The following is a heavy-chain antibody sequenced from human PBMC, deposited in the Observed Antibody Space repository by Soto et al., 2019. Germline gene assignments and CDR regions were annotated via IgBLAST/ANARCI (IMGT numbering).Heavy chain of an antibody. D-gene: IGHD2-15*01. CDR1: GGSISSDDYY. CDR2: IYYSGST. CDR3: ARDQVLDCSGGSCYSGHWFDP. J-gene: IGHJ5*02. Sequence: QVQLQESGPGLVKPSQTLSLTCTVSGGSISSDDYYWSWIRQPPGKGLEWIGYIYYSGSTYYNPSLQSRVTISLDTSKNQFSLRLSSVTAADTAVYYCARDQVLDCSGGSCYSGHWFDPWGQGTLVTVSS. V-gene: IGHV4-30-4*01.